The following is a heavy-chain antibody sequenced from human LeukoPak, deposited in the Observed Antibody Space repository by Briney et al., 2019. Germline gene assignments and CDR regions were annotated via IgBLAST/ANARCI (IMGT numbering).Heavy chain of an antibody. CDR3: ARVTQSRGYSYSIDY. V-gene: IGHV4-61*01. CDR1: GGSVSSGSYY. D-gene: IGHD5-18*01. Sequence: SETLSLTCTVSGGSVSSGSYYWGWVRQPPGKGLEWIGYISFIGSTNYNPSLKSRVTISVDTSKNQFSLKLSSVTAADTAVYYCARVTQSRGYSYSIDYWGQGTLVTVSS. J-gene: IGHJ4*02. CDR2: ISFIGST.